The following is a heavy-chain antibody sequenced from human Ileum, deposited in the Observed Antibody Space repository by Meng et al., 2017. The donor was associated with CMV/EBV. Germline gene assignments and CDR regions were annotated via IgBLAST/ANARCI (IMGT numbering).Heavy chain of an antibody. Sequence: LQPSGPGLVKPSPPLSLTCTVSCGSIASGNYYWSWFRQPPGRGLEWIGYIYYSGSPYYKPSLKSRVTISLDTSKNQFSLNLRSVTATDSAVYYCVRQVVAASFDYLGQGALVTVSS. CDR1: CGSIASGNYY. CDR2: IYYSGSP. D-gene: IGHD2-15*01. V-gene: IGHV4-30-4*08. CDR3: VRQVVAASFDY. J-gene: IGHJ4*02.